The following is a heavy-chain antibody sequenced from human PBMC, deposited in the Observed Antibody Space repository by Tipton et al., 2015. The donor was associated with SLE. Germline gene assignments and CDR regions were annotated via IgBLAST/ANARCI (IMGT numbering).Heavy chain of an antibody. D-gene: IGHD3-22*01. CDR2: ISAYNGNT. J-gene: IGHJ3*02. CDR1: GYFFTRYG. Sequence: QVQLVQSGAEVKKPGASVKVSCKASGYFFTRYGISWVRQAPGQGLEWMGWISAYNGNTNYSQKLQGRVTMTTDTSTSTAYMELRSLTSDDTAIYYCARDYFDASGHPQAFDIWGQGTMVTVSS. V-gene: IGHV1-18*01. CDR3: ARDYFDASGHPQAFDI.